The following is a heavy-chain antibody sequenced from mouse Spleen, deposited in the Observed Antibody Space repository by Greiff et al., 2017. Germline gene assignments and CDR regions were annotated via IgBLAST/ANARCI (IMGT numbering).Heavy chain of an antibody. CDR1: GFSLTSYG. D-gene: IGHD6-1*01. Sequence: VKVVESGPGLVQPSQSLSITCTVSGFSLTSYGVHWVRQSPGKGLEWLGVIWSGGSTDYNAAFISRLSISKDNSKSQVFFKMNSLQADDTAIYYCARICGESYWYFDVWGTGTTVTVSS. J-gene: IGHJ1*03. CDR2: IWSGGST. V-gene: IGHV2-2*01. CDR3: ARICGESYWYFDV.